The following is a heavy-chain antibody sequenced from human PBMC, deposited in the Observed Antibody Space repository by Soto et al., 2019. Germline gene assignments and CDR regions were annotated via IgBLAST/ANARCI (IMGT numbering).Heavy chain of an antibody. CDR3: ARHRDPSTWDDYVAY. V-gene: IGHV1-69*06. Sequence: QVQLVQSGAEVKKPGSSVKVSCKASGGTFSSYAFSWVRQAPGQGLEWMGGIIPLFGPPTYAQKFQGRVTIPADKSTSTAYMQLTSLTSEDTGLYYWARHRDPSTWDDYVAYWGQGPVVTVSS. CDR1: GGTFSSYA. CDR2: IIPLFGPP. J-gene: IGHJ4*02. D-gene: IGHD6-13*01.